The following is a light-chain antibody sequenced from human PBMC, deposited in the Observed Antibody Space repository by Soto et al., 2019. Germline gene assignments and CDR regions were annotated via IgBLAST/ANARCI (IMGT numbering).Light chain of an antibody. CDR3: QKYNSAPLT. Sequence: IQMTQSPSSLSASVGDRVTITCRASQGISNYLAWYQQKPGKDPKHRVYAASTLQSGGPSRFRGSGSGTDFTLTISSLQTENVATYYCQKYNSAPLTVGGGTKVDSK. CDR2: AAS. V-gene: IGKV1-27*01. J-gene: IGKJ4*01. CDR1: QGISNY.